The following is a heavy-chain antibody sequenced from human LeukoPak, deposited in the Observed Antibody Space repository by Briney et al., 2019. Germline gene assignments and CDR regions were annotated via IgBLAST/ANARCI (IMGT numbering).Heavy chain of an antibody. CDR2: IIPIFGTA. J-gene: IGHJ3*02. D-gene: IGHD4-17*01. Sequence: SVKVSCKAFGGTFSSYAISWVRQAPGQGLEWMGGIIPIFGTANYAQKFQGRVTITADESTSTAYMELSSLRSEDTAVYYCARGAGHDYGDYTDVEAFDIWGQGTMVTVSS. CDR1: GGTFSSYA. V-gene: IGHV1-69*01. CDR3: ARGAGHDYGDYTDVEAFDI.